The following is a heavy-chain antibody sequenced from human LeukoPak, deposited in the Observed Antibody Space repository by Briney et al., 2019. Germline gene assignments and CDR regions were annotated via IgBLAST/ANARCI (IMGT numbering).Heavy chain of an antibody. D-gene: IGHD2-15*01. V-gene: IGHV4-39*01. CDR1: GGSISSSSYY. CDR2: IYYSGST. Sequence: ASETLSLTCTVSGGSISSSSYYWGWIRQPPGKGLEWIGSIYYSGSTYYNPSLKSRVTISVDTSKNQFSLKLSSVTAADTAVYYCARPVWSGGSCYPDWFDPWGQGTLVTVSS. J-gene: IGHJ5*02. CDR3: ARPVWSGGSCYPDWFDP.